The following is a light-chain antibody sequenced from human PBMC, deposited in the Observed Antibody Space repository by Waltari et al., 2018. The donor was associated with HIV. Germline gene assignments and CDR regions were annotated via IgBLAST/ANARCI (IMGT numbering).Light chain of an antibody. V-gene: IGKV1-9*01. J-gene: IGKJ1*01. Sequence: DIQLTQSPSFLSASVGDRVIITCRASQGMANALAWYQQKPGKAPKLLIYGASTLQSGVPSRFSGRVSETEFTLTVNSLQPEDFATYYCQQFNTYPWTFGQGTKVEVK. CDR1: QGMANA. CDR2: GAS. CDR3: QQFNTYPWT.